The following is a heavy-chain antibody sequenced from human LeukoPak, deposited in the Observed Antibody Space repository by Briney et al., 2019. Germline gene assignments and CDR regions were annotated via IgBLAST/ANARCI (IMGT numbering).Heavy chain of an antibody. J-gene: IGHJ4*02. V-gene: IGHV4-38-2*02. CDR3: ARSHDILTGYYFDY. Sequence: SETLSLTCTVSGYSISSGYYWGWIRQPPGKGLEWIGSIYHSGSTYYNPSLKSRVTISVDTSKNQFSLKLSSVTAADTAVYYCARSHDILTGYYFDYWGQGTLVTVSP. D-gene: IGHD3-9*01. CDR1: GYSISSGYY. CDR2: IYHSGST.